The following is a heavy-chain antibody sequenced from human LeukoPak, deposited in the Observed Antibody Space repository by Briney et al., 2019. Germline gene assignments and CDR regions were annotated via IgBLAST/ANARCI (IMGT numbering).Heavy chain of an antibody. J-gene: IGHJ3*02. Sequence: ASVKVSCKVSGYTLTELSMHWVRQAPGKGPEWMGGFDPEDGETIYAQKFQGRVTMTEDTSTDTAYMELSSLRSEDTAVYYCASPKAPYYYDSSGYFPGAFDIWGQGTMVTVSS. V-gene: IGHV1-24*01. D-gene: IGHD3-22*01. CDR2: FDPEDGET. CDR3: ASPKAPYYYDSSGYFPGAFDI. CDR1: GYTLTELS.